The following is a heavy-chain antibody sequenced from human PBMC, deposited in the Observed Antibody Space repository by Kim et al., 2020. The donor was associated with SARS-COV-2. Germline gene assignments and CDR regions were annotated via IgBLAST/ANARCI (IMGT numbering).Heavy chain of an antibody. CDR3: ARSVAAAGIFDY. J-gene: IGHJ4*02. CDR2: IIPIFGTA. D-gene: IGHD6-13*01. V-gene: IGHV1-69*13. CDR1: GGTFSSYA. Sequence: SVKVSCKASGGTFSSYAISWVRQAPGQGLEWMGGIIPIFGTANYAQKFQGRVTITADESTSTAYMELSSLRSEDTAVYYCARSVAAAGIFDYWGQGTLVTVSS.